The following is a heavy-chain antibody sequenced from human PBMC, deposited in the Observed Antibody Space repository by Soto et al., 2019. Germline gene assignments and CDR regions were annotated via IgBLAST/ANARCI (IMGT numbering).Heavy chain of an antibody. Sequence: SETLSLTCTVSGGSISSYYWSWIRQPPGKGLEWIGYIYYSGSTYYNPSLKSRVTISVDTSKNQFSLKLSSVTAADTAVYYCARAVAANYFDYWGQGTLVTVSS. CDR1: GGSISSYY. V-gene: IGHV4-59*08. J-gene: IGHJ4*02. D-gene: IGHD6-19*01. CDR2: IYYSGST. CDR3: ARAVAANYFDY.